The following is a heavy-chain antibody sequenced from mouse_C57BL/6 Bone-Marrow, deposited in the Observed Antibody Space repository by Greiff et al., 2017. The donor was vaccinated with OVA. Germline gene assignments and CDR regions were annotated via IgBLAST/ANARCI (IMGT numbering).Heavy chain of an antibody. CDR1: GFSLTSYG. CDR3: ARKGDWDGWYFEV. D-gene: IGHD4-1*01. V-gene: IGHV2-2*01. J-gene: IGHJ1*03. CDR2: IWSGGST. Sequence: AQLQQSGPGLVQPSQSLSITCTVSGFSLTSYGVHWVRQSPGKGLQWLGVIWSGGSTDYNAAFISRLSISKDNSKSQVFFKMNSLQADDTAIYYCARKGDWDGWYFEVWGTGTTVTVSS.